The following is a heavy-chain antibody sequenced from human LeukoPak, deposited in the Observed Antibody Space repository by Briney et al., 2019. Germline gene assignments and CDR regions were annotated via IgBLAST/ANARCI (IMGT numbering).Heavy chain of an antibody. CDR1: GYTFSGYA. D-gene: IGHD1-1*01. CDR2: ISSDGGNK. Sequence: PGGSLRLSCAASGYTFSGYAMHWVRQAPGKGLEWVAVISSDGGNKYYADSVRGRFTISRDNSKNTLYLQMNSLRGDDTAVYYCARDWASRGYNQVLDSWGQGTLVTVSS. J-gene: IGHJ4*02. V-gene: IGHV3-30*04. CDR3: ARDWASRGYNQVLDS.